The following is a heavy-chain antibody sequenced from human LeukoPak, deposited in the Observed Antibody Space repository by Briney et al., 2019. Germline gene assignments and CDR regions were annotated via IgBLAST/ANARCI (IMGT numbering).Heavy chain of an antibody. CDR2: VIPIFGTA. V-gene: IGHV1-69*06. Sequence: ASVKVSCKASGGTFSSYAISWVRQAPGQGLEWMGGVIPIFGTANYAQKFQGRVTITADKSTSTAYMELSSLRSEDTAVYYCARKVPNDSSGYYYRGQFDPWGQGTLVTVSS. J-gene: IGHJ5*02. CDR3: ARKVPNDSSGYYYRGQFDP. D-gene: IGHD3-22*01. CDR1: GGTFSSYA.